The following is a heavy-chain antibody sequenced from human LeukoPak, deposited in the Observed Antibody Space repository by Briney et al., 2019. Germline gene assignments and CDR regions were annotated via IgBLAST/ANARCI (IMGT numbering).Heavy chain of an antibody. D-gene: IGHD3-3*01. J-gene: IGHJ4*02. Sequence: PGGSLRLSCAASGFTFSNHWMDWVRQAPGKGLEWVANIKPDGSEKYYVDSVKGRFTISRDNAKNSLYLQMNSLRAEDTALYYCAGDESGPAYWGQGTLVTVSS. V-gene: IGHV3-7*01. CDR2: IKPDGSEK. CDR3: AGDESGPAY. CDR1: GFTFSNHW.